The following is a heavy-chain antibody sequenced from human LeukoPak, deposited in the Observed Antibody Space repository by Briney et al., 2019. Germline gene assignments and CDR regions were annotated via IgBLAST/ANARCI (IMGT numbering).Heavy chain of an antibody. CDR1: GGTFSSYA. Sequence: SVKVSCKASGGTFSSYAISWVRQAPGQGLEWMGGIIPIFGTANYAQKFQGRVTITADESTSTAYMELSSLRSEDTAVYYCARGPRMRNYYYDSRVYRPIYCDYLHQVTLVTVYS. CDR3: ARGPRMRNYYYDSRVYRPIYCDY. J-gene: IGHJ4*02. V-gene: IGHV1-69*13. D-gene: IGHD3-22*01. CDR2: IIPIFGTA.